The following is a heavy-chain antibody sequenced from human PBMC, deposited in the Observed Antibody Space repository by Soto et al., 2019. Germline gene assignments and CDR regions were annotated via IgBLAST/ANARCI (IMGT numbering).Heavy chain of an antibody. Sequence: QITLKESGPTLVKPTQTLTLTCTFSGFSLSTSGVGVAWIRQPPGKALEWLALIYWDDGKRYRPSLEIRLTITKDTSKYQVVLTMANMDSVDTATYYCAYLPCSGGSCYWCFLSGMDVWGQGTTVTGSS. D-gene: IGHD2-15*01. J-gene: IGHJ6*02. V-gene: IGHV2-5*02. CDR3: AYLPCSGGSCYWCFLSGMDV. CDR2: IYWDDGK. CDR1: GFSLSTSGVG.